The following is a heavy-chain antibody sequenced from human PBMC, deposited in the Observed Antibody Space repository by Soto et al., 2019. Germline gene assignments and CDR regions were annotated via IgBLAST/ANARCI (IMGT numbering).Heavy chain of an antibody. J-gene: IGHJ6*02. V-gene: IGHV3-73*01. CDR1: GFTFSGSA. D-gene: IGHD3-9*01. CDR2: IRSKANSCAT. CDR3: TRHYDILTGYPYGMDV. Sequence: PGGSLRLSCAASGFTFSGSAMHWVRQASGKGLEWVGRIRSKANSCATAYAASVKGRFTISRDDSKNTAYLQMNSLKTEDTAVYYCTRHYDILTGYPYGMDVWGQGTTVTVSS.